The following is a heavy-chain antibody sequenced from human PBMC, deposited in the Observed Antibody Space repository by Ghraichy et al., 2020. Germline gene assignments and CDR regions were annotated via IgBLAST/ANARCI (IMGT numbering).Heavy chain of an antibody. Sequence: GGSLRLSCSASGFIFSPYAMHWVRQAPGKGLEYVSATSSNGGSTYYADSVKGRFTISRDNSKNTLYLQMSSLRGEDTAVYYCVKDRGSGNTYYYYYGMDVCGQGPTVTVCS. CDR2: TSSNGGST. D-gene: IGHD3-10*01. CDR3: VKDRGSGNTYYYYYGMDV. J-gene: IGHJ6*02. CDR1: GFIFSPYA. V-gene: IGHV3-64D*06.